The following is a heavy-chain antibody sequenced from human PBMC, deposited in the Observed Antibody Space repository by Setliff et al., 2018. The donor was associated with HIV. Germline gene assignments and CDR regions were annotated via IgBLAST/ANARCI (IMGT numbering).Heavy chain of an antibody. CDR2: IYISGST. J-gene: IGHJ5*02. V-gene: IGHV4-4*07. CDR3: ARDRSSGWSKDWFDT. CDR1: GGSISSYY. Sequence: SETLSLTCTVPGGSISSYYWSWIRQPAGKGLEWIGHIYISGSTNYNPSFNSRVTMSVDTSKSQFSLRLTSVTAADTAMYHCARDRSSGWSKDWFDTWGQGILVTVSS. D-gene: IGHD6-19*01.